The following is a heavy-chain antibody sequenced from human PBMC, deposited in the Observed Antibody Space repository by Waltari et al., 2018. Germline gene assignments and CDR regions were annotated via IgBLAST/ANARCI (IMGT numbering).Heavy chain of an antibody. CDR2: IYYSGST. D-gene: IGHD4-17*01. CDR1: GGSISSGGYY. V-gene: IGHV4-31*01. CDR3: ARAHGLAQRLDWYFDL. J-gene: IGHJ2*01. Sequence: QVQLQESGPGLVKPSQTLSLTCTVSGGSISSGGYYWSWIRQHPGKGLEWIGYIYYSGSTYYNPSLKSLVTISVDTSKNQFSLKLSSVTAADTAVYYCARAHGLAQRLDWYFDLWGRGTLVTVSS.